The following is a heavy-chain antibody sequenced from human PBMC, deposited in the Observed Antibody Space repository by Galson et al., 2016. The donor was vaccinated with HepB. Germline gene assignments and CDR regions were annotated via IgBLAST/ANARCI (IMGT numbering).Heavy chain of an antibody. CDR3: ARDLRDTKIIMAGRLGWFDP. Sequence: SVKVSCKASGGTFSSYGISWVRQAPGQGLEWMGGIIPIFDTTNYAQKFQGRVTITADESTSTVYMELSSLRSDDTAVYYCARDLRDTKIIMAGRLGWFDPWGQGTLVTVSS. D-gene: IGHD6-19*01. CDR2: IIPIFDTT. J-gene: IGHJ5*02. CDR1: GGTFSSYG. V-gene: IGHV1-69*13.